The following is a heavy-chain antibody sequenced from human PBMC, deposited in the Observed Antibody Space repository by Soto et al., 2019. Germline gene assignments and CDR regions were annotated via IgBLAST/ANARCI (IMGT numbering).Heavy chain of an antibody. J-gene: IGHJ3*01. CDR2: TYYRSKWIS. D-gene: IGHD1-1*01. Sequence: SQTLSVTCAISGDSISTASVAWNWIRQSPSRGLEWLGRTYYRSKWISDYAVSLKSRIVINPDTPKNQFSLQLNSVTPEDTAVYYCARGRQSSSDFWGQGIMGT. CDR3: ARGRQSSSDF. V-gene: IGHV6-1*01. CDR1: GDSISTASVA.